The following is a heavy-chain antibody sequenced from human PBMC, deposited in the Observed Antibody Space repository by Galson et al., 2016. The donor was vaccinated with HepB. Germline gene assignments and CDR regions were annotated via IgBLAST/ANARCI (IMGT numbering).Heavy chain of an antibody. CDR2: TYYRSKWYN. D-gene: IGHD6-25*01. J-gene: IGHJ4*02. Sequence: CAISGDSVSSNSAAWNWIRQSPSRGLEWLGRTYYRSKWYNDYAESVKSRITINPDTSKNQSSLQLHSVTPDDTAFYYCAGEGASGYARDYWGQGTVVTVSS. CDR1: GDSVSSNSAA. V-gene: IGHV6-1*01. CDR3: AGEGASGYARDY.